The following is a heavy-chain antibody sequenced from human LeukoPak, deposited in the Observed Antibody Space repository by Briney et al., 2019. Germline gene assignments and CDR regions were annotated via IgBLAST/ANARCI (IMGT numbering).Heavy chain of an antibody. D-gene: IGHD6-13*01. CDR3: ARDSRPYSSSWYTYYATLSSYYYYMDV. CDR1: GVTLSSYW. Sequence: GGSLRLSCAASGVTLSSYWVSWVRQAPGKGLEWVANIKQDGSEKYYADSVKGRFTISRDNAKNSLYLQMNSLRAEDTAVYCCARDSRPYSSSWYTYYATLSSYYYYMDVWGKGTTVTVSS. CDR2: IKQDGSEK. V-gene: IGHV3-7*01. J-gene: IGHJ6*03.